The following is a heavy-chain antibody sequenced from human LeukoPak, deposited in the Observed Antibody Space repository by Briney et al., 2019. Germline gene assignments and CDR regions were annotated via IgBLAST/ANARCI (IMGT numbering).Heavy chain of an antibody. CDR1: GASVNDYY. J-gene: IGHJ4*02. V-gene: IGHV4-59*02. CDR2: VYHTGTS. CDR3: TRVVNGGHFDS. D-gene: IGHD2-8*01. Sequence: PSETLSLTCSVSGASVNDYYWTWIRQPPGKGLEWIGYVYHTGTSGYHPSLKSRVAMSLDTSKNQVSLNLRSVTAADTAVYFCTRVVNGGHFDSWGQETLVTVSS.